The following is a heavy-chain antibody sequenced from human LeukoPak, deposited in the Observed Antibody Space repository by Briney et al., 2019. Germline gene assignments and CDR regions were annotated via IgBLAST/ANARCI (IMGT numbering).Heavy chain of an antibody. CDR1: GYSFSNYW. V-gene: IGHV5-51*01. Sequence: GESLKISCKGSGYSFSNYWIGWVRQMPGKGLEWMGIIFPGDSDTRYSPSFQGQVTISADKSITTAYLQWSSLKASDTAMYYCASIVGATTDYWGQGTLVTVSS. CDR2: IFPGDSDT. J-gene: IGHJ4*02. CDR3: ASIVGATTDY. D-gene: IGHD1-26*01.